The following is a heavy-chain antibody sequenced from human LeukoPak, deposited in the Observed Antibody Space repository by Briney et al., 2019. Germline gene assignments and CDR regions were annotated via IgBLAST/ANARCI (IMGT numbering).Heavy chain of an antibody. V-gene: IGHV4-59*01. CDR2: IYYSGST. J-gene: IGHJ4*02. Sequence: SXTLXLTCTVSGGSISNYYWSWIRQPPGKGLEWIGYIYYSGSTNYNPSLKSRVTISVDTSKSQFSLKLSSVTAADTAVYYCAREGTDYDYYFDFWGQGTLVTVSS. D-gene: IGHD4-17*01. CDR3: AREGTDYDYYFDF. CDR1: GGSISNYY.